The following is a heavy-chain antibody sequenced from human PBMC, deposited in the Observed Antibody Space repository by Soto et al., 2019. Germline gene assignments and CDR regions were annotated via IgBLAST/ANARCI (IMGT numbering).Heavy chain of an antibody. CDR1: GGSISSGGYS. V-gene: IGHV4-30-2*06. D-gene: IGHD3-16*01. J-gene: IGHJ4*02. CDR3: ARGPPFH. Sequence: TLSLTCAVSGGSISSGGYSWSWIRQSPGKGLEWIGYIYHSGSTYYNPSLKSRVTISVDRSKNQFSLKLSSVTAADTAVYYCARGPPFHWGQGTQVTVSS. CDR2: IYHSGST.